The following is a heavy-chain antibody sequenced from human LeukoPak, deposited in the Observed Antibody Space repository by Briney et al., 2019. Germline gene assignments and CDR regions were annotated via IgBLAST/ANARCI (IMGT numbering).Heavy chain of an antibody. Sequence: SETLSLTCTVSGGSIRGYYWSWIRQPPGKGLEWIGYIYYSGSTNYNPSLKSRVTISVDMSKNLFSLRLRSVTAADTAVYFCARGRVSSSTWYSTYYYYFYMDVWGKGTTVTVSS. V-gene: IGHV4-59*01. CDR1: GGSIRGYY. CDR3: ARGRVSSSTWYSTYYYYFYMDV. CDR2: IYYSGST. D-gene: IGHD1-1*01. J-gene: IGHJ6*03.